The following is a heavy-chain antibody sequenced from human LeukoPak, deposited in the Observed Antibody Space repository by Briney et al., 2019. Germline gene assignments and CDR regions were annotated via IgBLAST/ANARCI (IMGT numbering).Heavy chain of an antibody. J-gene: IGHJ3*02. V-gene: IGHV5-51*01. CDR1: GYSFPIHW. Sequence: GESLKISCQASGYSFPIHWIGWVRQMPGKGLEWMAIIYPTDPDTRYSPSFQGQVTISVDKSISTAYLQWSSLRASDTAMYYCARQKEASGHDVFDIWGQGTMVTVSS. CDR2: IYPTDPDT. CDR3: ARQKEASGHDVFDI. D-gene: IGHD6-25*01.